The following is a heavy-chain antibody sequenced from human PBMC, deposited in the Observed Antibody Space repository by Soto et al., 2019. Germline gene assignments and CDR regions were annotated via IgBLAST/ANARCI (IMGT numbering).Heavy chain of an antibody. CDR3: ARDLGWYHSPYYYYYGMDV. CDR2: IIPIFGTA. J-gene: IGHJ6*02. Sequence: SLKVSCKASGGTFSSYAISWVRQAPGQGLEWMGGIIPIFGTANYAQKFQGRVTITADESTSTAYMELSSLRSEDTAVYYCARDLGWYHSPYYYYYGMDVWGQGTTVTVSS. CDR1: GGTFSSYA. V-gene: IGHV1-69*13. D-gene: IGHD6-19*01.